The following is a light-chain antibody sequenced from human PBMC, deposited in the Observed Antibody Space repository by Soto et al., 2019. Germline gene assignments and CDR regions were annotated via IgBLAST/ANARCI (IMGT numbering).Light chain of an antibody. V-gene: IGKV1-5*03. CDR2: KVS. Sequence: DIQMTQSPSTLSASVGDSVTITCRASQNISPWLAWYQQKPGMAPKVLIYKVSNLESGVPSRFSGSGSGTEFTLTINCLQPDDFATYYCQQYNSDLWTFGQGTTVEIK. CDR1: QNISPW. J-gene: IGKJ1*01. CDR3: QQYNSDLWT.